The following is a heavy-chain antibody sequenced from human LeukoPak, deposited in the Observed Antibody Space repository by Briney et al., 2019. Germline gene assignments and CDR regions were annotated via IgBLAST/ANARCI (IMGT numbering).Heavy chain of an antibody. J-gene: IGHJ5*02. D-gene: IGHD6-13*01. Sequence: KPSETLSLTCAVYGGSFSGYYWSWIRQPPGKGLEWIGEINHSGSTNYNPSLKSRVTISVDTSKNQFSLKLSSVTAADTAVYYCARLLAAAGTLGWFDPWGQGTLVTVSS. CDR3: ARLLAAAGTLGWFDP. CDR2: INHSGST. V-gene: IGHV4-34*01. CDR1: GGSFSGYY.